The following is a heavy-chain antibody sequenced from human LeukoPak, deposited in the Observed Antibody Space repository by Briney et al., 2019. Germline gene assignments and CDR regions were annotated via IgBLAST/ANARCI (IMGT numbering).Heavy chain of an antibody. V-gene: IGHV3-43*01. Sequence: GGSLRLSCAASGFSFQDYTMHWVRQSPGKGLEWVSQISWSGGTTYYADSVKGRFTISRDNSRNSPYLQMNSLRTEDTALYYCAKERIGGSLDYWGQGTLLTVSS. CDR3: AKERIGGSLDY. CDR2: ISWSGGTT. D-gene: IGHD3-10*01. CDR1: GFSFQDYT. J-gene: IGHJ4*02.